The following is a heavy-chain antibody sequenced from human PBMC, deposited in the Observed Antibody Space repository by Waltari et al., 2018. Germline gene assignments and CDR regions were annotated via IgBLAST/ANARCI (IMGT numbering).Heavy chain of an antibody. D-gene: IGHD5-12*01. V-gene: IGHV3-23*03. Sequence: EVQLLESGGGLVQPGGSLRLSCAASGFTFSSYAMSWVRQAPGKGLEWVSVIYSGGSTYYADSVKGRFTISRDNSKNTLYLQMNSLRAEDTAVYYCARSLEMATIAGELGYYYMDVWGKGTTVTVSS. CDR3: ARSLEMATIAGELGYYYMDV. CDR1: GFTFSSYA. CDR2: IYSGGST. J-gene: IGHJ6*03.